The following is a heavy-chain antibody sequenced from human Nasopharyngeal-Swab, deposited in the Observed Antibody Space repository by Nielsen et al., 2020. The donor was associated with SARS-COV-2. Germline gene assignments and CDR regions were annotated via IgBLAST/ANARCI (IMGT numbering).Heavy chain of an antibody. V-gene: IGHV2-26*01. CDR2: IFSNDEK. J-gene: IGHJ4*02. D-gene: IGHD3-16*02. CDR3: ARIDYDYVWGSYRYTGGYFDY. Sequence: WIPQPPGKALEWLAHIFSNDEKSYSTSLKSRLTISKDTSKSQVVLTMTNMDPVDTATYYCARIDYDYVWGSYRYTGGYFDYWGQGTLVTVSS.